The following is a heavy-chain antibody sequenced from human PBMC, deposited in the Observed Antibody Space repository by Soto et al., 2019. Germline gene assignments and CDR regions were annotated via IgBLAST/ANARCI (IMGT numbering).Heavy chain of an antibody. J-gene: IGHJ5*02. CDR2: INHSGST. V-gene: IGHV4-34*01. CDR1: GGSFSGYY. CDR3: ARMAAAAPDWFDP. Sequence: SETLSLTCAVYGGSFSGYYWSWIRQPPGKGLEWIGEINHSGSTNYNPSLKSRVTISVDTPKNQFSLKLSSVTAADTAVYYCARMAAAAPDWFDPWGQGTLVTVSS. D-gene: IGHD6-13*01.